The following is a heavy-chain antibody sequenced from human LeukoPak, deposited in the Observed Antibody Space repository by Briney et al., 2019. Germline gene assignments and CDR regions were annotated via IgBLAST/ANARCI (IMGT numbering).Heavy chain of an antibody. Sequence: SETLSLTCTVSGDSVIYSYWSWIRQPAGKGLELIGRLSAASTPDYNPSLKSRLTMSVDTSKNQFSLRLSSVTAADTAVYYCARSSSWYPNYYYYYGMDVWGQGTTVTVSS. CDR2: LSAASTP. V-gene: IGHV4-4*07. CDR1: GDSVIYSY. CDR3: ARSSSWYPNYYYYYGMDV. D-gene: IGHD6-13*01. J-gene: IGHJ6*02.